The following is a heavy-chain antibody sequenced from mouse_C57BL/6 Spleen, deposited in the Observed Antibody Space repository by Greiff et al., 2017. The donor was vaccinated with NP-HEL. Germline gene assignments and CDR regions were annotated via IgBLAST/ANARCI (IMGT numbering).Heavy chain of an antibody. CDR1: GFTFSDYG. Sequence: EVKVEESGGGLVKPGGSLKLSCAASGFTFSDYGMHWVRQAPEKGLEWVAYISSGSSTIYYADTVKGRFTISRDNAKNTLFLQMTSLRSEDTAMYYCARYYYGSSYSYWYFDVWGTGTTVTVSS. V-gene: IGHV5-17*01. J-gene: IGHJ1*03. D-gene: IGHD1-1*01. CDR2: ISSGSSTI. CDR3: ARYYYGSSYSYWYFDV.